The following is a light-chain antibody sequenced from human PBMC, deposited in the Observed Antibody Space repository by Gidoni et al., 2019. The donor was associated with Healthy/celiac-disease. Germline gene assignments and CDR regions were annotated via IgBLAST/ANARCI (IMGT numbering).Light chain of an antibody. CDR2: GNS. V-gene: IGLV1-40*01. J-gene: IGLJ2*01. Sequence: QSVLTQPPSVSVAPGQRVTISCTGSSSNIGAGYDVHWYQQLPGTAPKLLIYGNSNRPSGVPDRFSGSKSGTSGSLAITGLQAEDEADYYCQSYDSSLSAVVFGGGTKLTVL. CDR1: SSNIGAGYD. CDR3: QSYDSSLSAVV.